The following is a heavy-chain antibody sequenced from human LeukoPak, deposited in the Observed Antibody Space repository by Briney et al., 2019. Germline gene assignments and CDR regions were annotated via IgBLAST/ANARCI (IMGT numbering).Heavy chain of an antibody. J-gene: IGHJ6*03. V-gene: IGHV3-33*06. CDR1: GFTFSSYG. Sequence: GGSLRLSCAASGFTFSSYGMHWVRQAPGKGLEWVAVIWYDGSNKYYADSVKGRFTISRDNSKNTPYLQMNSLRAEDTAVYYCAKVPYGSGSYYIYRPYMDVWGKGTTVTVSS. CDR3: AKVPYGSGSYYIYRPYMDV. CDR2: IWYDGSNK. D-gene: IGHD3-10*01.